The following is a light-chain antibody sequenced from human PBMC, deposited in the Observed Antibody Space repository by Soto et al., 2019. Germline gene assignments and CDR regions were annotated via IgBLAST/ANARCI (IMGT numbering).Light chain of an antibody. Sequence: EIVMTQSPATLSVSPGERATLSCRASQSVSSNLAWYQQKPGQAPRLLIYGASTRATGIPARFSGSGSGTEFTLTISSLQSEDFAVYYCQQYNNWPRTFGQGTWVDIK. J-gene: IGKJ1*01. V-gene: IGKV3-15*01. CDR3: QQYNNWPRT. CDR2: GAS. CDR1: QSVSSN.